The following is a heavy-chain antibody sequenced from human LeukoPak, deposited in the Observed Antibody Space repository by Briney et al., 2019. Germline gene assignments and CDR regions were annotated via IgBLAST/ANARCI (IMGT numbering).Heavy chain of an antibody. D-gene: IGHD3-3*01. CDR3: ARDKLWGVVPDAFDI. CDR1: GGSISSGGYY. Sequence: SETLSLTCTVSGGSISSGGYYWSWLRQHPGKGLEWIGYIYYSGSTYYNPSPKSRVTISVDTPKNQFSVKLSSVTAADTAVYYCARDKLWGVVPDAFDIWGQGTMVTVSS. CDR2: IYYSGST. J-gene: IGHJ3*02. V-gene: IGHV4-31*03.